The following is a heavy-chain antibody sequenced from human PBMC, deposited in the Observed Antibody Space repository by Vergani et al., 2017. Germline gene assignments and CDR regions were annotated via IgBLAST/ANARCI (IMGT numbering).Heavy chain of an antibody. J-gene: IGHJ4*02. Sequence: QLQLQESAPGLLKPSETLSLTCTVSGGSISRSSYYWGWIRQPPEKGLEWIGIIYHVGSTYYNPSLKSRVTISLDTSKNQFSLKLSSVPAADTAVYSCARSHGFLHYYDYWGRGTLVTVSS. V-gene: IGHV4-39*01. CDR2: IYHVGST. CDR3: ARSHGFLHYYDY. D-gene: IGHD3-10*01. CDR1: GGSISRSSYY.